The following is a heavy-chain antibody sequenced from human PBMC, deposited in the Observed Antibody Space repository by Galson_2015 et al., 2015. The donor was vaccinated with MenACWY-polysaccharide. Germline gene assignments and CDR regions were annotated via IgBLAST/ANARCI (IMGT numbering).Heavy chain of an antibody. CDR1: GFVFRTSA. D-gene: IGHD3-3*01. CDR2: LTGSGDST. J-gene: IGHJ4*02. V-gene: IGHV3-23*01. Sequence: SLRLSCAASGFVFRTSAMSWVRQAPGKGLEWVSMLTGSGDSTYYADSVKGRFTISRDKSKNTLYLQMNSLRAEDTAVYYCAKSDIWAYNRALECYFDYWGQGTLVTVSS. CDR3: AKSDIWAYNRALECYFDY.